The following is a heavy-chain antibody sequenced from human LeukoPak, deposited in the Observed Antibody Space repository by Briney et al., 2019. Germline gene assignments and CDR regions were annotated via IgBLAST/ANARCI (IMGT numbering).Heavy chain of an antibody. CDR1: GFTFSSYA. D-gene: IGHD4-11*01. CDR3: AKVPGKNTVIPGY. J-gene: IGHJ4*02. CDR2: ISGSGGST. Sequence: GGSLRLSCAASGFTFSSYAMSWVRQAPGKGLEWVSAISGSGGSTYYADSVKGRFTISRDNSKNTLYLQMNSLRAEDPAVYYCAKVPGKNTVIPGYWGQGTLVTVSS. V-gene: IGHV3-23*01.